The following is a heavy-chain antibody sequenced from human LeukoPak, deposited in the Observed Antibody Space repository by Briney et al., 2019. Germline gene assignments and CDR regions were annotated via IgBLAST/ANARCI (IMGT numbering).Heavy chain of an antibody. CDR1: GYSFTSYW. V-gene: IGHV5-51*01. CDR2: IYPGGTDN. CDR3: ARKVDGDSGGLDFDY. D-gene: IGHD4-17*01. J-gene: IGHJ4*02. Sequence: GESLMIYRSGSGYSFTSYWLGWVRQTPGKGLELMGIIYPGGTDNRYSPTCQGQVTISADKSISTAYLRWGSLKASDTAMYYCARKVDGDSGGLDFDYWGQGTLVTVSS.